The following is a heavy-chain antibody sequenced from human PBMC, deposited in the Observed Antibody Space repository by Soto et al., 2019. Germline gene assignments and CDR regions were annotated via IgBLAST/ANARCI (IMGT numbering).Heavy chain of an antibody. CDR1: GFTFSSYW. D-gene: IGHD5-18*01. CDR2: INSDGSST. J-gene: IGHJ6*02. Sequence: GGSLRLSCAASGFTFSSYWMHWVRQAPGKGLVWVSRINSDGSSTSYADSVKGRFTISRDNAKNTLYLQMNSLRAEDTAVYYCARDINFDYHGYSYGWSYYYYGMDVWGQGTTVTVSS. CDR3: ARDINFDYHGYSYGWSYYYYGMDV. V-gene: IGHV3-74*01.